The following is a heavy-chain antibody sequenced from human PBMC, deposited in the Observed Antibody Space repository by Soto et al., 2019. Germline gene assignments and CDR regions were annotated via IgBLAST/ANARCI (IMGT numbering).Heavy chain of an antibody. CDR1: GFTFSSYS. CDR2: ISSSSSYI. J-gene: IGHJ3*02. D-gene: IGHD2-15*01. V-gene: IGHV3-21*01. CDR3: ARDSGYCSGGSCYSAFDI. Sequence: GGSLRLSCAASGFTFSSYSMNWVHQAPGKGLEWVSSISSSSSYIYYADSAKGRFTISRDNAKNSLYLQMNSLRAEDTAVYYCARDSGYCSGGSCYSAFDIWGQGTMVTVSS.